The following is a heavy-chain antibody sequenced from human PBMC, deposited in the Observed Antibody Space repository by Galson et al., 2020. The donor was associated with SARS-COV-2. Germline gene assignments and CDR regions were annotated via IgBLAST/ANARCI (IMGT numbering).Heavy chain of an antibody. Sequence: ESGPTLVKPTETLTLTCTVSGFSLSNARMGVSWIRQPPGKALEWLAHIFSNDEKSYTTSLKSRLTISRDTSKRQVVLTMTNMDPVDTATYYCARILGSGYYNDAFHIWGQGTMVTVSS. CDR1: GFSLSNARMG. CDR3: ARILGSGYYNDAFHI. D-gene: IGHD3-22*01. V-gene: IGHV2-26*01. J-gene: IGHJ3*02. CDR2: IFSNDEK.